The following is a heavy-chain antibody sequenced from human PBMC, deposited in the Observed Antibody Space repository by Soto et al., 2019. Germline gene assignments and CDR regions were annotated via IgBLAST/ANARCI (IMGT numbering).Heavy chain of an antibody. CDR2: IIPIFGTA. V-gene: IGHV1-69*13. Sequence: ASVKVSCKASGGTFSSYAISWVRQAPGQGLEWMGGIIPIFGTANYAQKFQGRVTITADESTSTAYMELSSLRSEDTAVYYCARAGVLWFGELLQNWFDPWGQGTLVTVSS. D-gene: IGHD3-10*01. CDR3: ARAGVLWFGELLQNWFDP. CDR1: GGTFSSYA. J-gene: IGHJ5*02.